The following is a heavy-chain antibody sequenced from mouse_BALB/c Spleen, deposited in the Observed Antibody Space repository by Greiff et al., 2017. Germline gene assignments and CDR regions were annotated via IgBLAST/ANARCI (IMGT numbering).Heavy chain of an antibody. D-gene: IGHD1-1*01. CDR2: INPSTGYT. CDR1: GYTFTSYW. Sequence: QVRLQQSGAELAKPGASVKMSCKASGYTFTSYWMHWVKQRPGQGLEWIGYINPSTGYTEYNQKFKDKATLTADKSSSTAYMQLSSLTSEDSAVYYCARDYYYGSSYPAWFAYWGQGTLVTVSA. J-gene: IGHJ3*01. V-gene: IGHV1-7*01. CDR3: ARDYYYGSSYPAWFAY.